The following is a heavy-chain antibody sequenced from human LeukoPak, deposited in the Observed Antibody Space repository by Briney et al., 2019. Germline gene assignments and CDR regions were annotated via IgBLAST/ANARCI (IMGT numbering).Heavy chain of an antibody. D-gene: IGHD5-12*01. Sequence: GGSLRLSCAASGFTFSSYSMTWVRQAPGKGLEWVSSISSSSSYIYYADSVRGRFTISRDNAKNSPYLQMNSLRAEDTAVYYCARQAVLGVATTDYYYMDVWGKGTTVTVSS. CDR1: GFTFSSYS. V-gene: IGHV3-21*01. J-gene: IGHJ6*03. CDR2: ISSSSSYI. CDR3: ARQAVLGVATTDYYYMDV.